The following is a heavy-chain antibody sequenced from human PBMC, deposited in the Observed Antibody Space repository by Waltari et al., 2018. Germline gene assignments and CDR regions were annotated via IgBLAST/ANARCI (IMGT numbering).Heavy chain of an antibody. CDR2: IYYSGST. CDR1: GGSISSSSDY. V-gene: IGHV4-39*07. CDR3: ARDVDSSGWYHNGHEGGDY. Sequence: QLQLQESGPGLVKPSETLSLTCTVPGGSISSSSDYWGWIRQPPGTGLEWIGSIYYSGSTYYNPSLKSRVTISVDTSKNQFSLKLSSVTAADTAVYYCARDVDSSGWYHNGHEGGDYWGQGTLVTVSS. D-gene: IGHD6-19*01. J-gene: IGHJ4*02.